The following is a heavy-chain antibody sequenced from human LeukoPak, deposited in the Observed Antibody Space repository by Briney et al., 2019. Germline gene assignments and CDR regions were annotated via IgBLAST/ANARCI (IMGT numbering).Heavy chain of an antibody. V-gene: IGHV1-69*04. D-gene: IGHD3-22*01. CDR3: ARAGSGYYYDSSGYSPDY. CDR1: GYTFTSYY. Sequence: SVKVSCKASGYTFTSYYMHWVRQAPGQGLEWMGRIIPILGIANYAQKFQGRVTITADKSTSTAYMELSSLRSEDTAVYYCARAGSGYYYDSSGYSPDYWGQGTLVTVSS. CDR2: IIPILGIA. J-gene: IGHJ4*02.